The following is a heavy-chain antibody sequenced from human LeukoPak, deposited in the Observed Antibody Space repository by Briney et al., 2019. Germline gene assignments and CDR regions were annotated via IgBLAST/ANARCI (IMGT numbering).Heavy chain of an antibody. CDR1: GFIFSSYD. D-gene: IGHD6-6*01. J-gene: IGHJ3*02. Sequence: GGSLRLSCAASGFIFSSYDINWLRQAPGQGLEWISSISSSSSYIYYADSVRGRFTISRDNAKHSVFLQMNRLRAEDTAVYYCARALSIETTVDIWGFGTMVTVSS. CDR3: ARALSIETTVDI. CDR2: ISSSSSYI. V-gene: IGHV3-21*01.